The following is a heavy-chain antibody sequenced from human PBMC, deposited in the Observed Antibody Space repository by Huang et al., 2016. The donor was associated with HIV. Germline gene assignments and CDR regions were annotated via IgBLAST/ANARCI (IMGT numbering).Heavy chain of an antibody. V-gene: IGHV1-69*13. CDR3: AKNVWLGDYFYYHMDV. CDR1: GGTFIPSA. Sequence: QVQLVQSGAEVKKPGSSVKVSCKASGGTFIPSAFSWVRQAPGQGLEWMEGIIPVLENTANYGQKFQGRLTITADESTNTVYMELSGLRSADTAVYYCAKNVWLGDYFYYHMDVWGKGTTVTVSS. D-gene: IGHD3-10*01. CDR2: IIPVLENTA. J-gene: IGHJ6*03.